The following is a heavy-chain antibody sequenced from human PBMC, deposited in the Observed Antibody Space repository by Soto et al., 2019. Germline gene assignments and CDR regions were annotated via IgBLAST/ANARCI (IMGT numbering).Heavy chain of an antibody. CDR3: ARTARGAVTTGYFDS. J-gene: IGHJ4*02. V-gene: IGHV3-21*01. Sequence: EMQLVESGGGLVTPGGSLRLSCSASGFTFSSYSMNWVRQAPGKGLEWVSSISYTSTYIYYAESLKGRFTISRDNAQNSLYLQMDSLRADDTAVYYCARTARGAVTTGYFDSWGQGTLVSVSS. CDR1: GFTFSSYS. D-gene: IGHD4-4*01. CDR2: ISYTSTYI.